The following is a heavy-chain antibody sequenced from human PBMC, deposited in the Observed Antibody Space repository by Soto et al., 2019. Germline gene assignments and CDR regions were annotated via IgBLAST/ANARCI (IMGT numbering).Heavy chain of an antibody. J-gene: IGHJ4*02. V-gene: IGHV3-48*01. CDR3: ARDFHDYGDYGFDY. Sequence: EVQLVESGGGLVQPGGSLRLSCAASGFTFSNYSMNWVRQAPGKGLEWVSFISGSSSLIYNADSVKGRFTISRDNAKNSLYLQMNSLRGEETDIYYCARDFHDYGDYGFDYWGQGTLVTVSS. CDR1: GFTFSNYS. D-gene: IGHD4-17*01. CDR2: ISGSSSLI.